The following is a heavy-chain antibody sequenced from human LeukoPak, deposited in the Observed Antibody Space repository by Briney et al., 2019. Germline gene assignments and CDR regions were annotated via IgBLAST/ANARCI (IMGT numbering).Heavy chain of an antibody. J-gene: IGHJ4*02. CDR2: ISYDGSNK. Sequence: GGSLRLSCAASGFTFSSYAMHWVRQAPGKGLEWVAVISYDGSNKYYADSVKGRFTISRDNSKNTLYLQMNSLRAEDTAVYYCARGGYDFWSGYSTGQDYWGQGTLVTVSS. D-gene: IGHD3-3*01. CDR3: ARGGYDFWSGYSTGQDY. V-gene: IGHV3-30-3*01. CDR1: GFTFSSYA.